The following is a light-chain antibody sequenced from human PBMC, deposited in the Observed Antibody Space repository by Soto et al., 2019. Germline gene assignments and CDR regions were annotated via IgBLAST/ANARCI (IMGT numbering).Light chain of an antibody. CDR1: QTIGSH. J-gene: IGKJ3*01. Sequence: DIQMTQSPSSLSASVGDRVAITCRASQTIGSHLNWYQQKPGKAPKLLIYGASSLQSGVPSRFSGGGSGTDFTLTISSLQPEDFASYYCQQSYDPPFTFGPGTKVDL. V-gene: IGKV1-39*01. CDR2: GAS. CDR3: QQSYDPPFT.